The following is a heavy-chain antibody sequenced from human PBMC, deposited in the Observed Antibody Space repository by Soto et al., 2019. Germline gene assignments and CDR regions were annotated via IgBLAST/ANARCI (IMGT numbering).Heavy chain of an antibody. CDR2: ISHSGST. V-gene: IGHV4-31*03. Sequence: SETLSLTCTVSGGSISSAAYYLSWIRQHPGKGLEWIGYISHSGSTYYNPSLKSRVIISVDTSKNQFSLSLTSVTAADTAVYYCARLRGGYSSGWFIDYWGQGTLVTVSS. J-gene: IGHJ4*02. CDR1: GGSISSAAYY. D-gene: IGHD6-19*01. CDR3: ARLRGGYSSGWFIDY.